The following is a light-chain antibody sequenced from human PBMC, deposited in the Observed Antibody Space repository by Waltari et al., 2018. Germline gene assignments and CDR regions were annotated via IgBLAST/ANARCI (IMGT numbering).Light chain of an antibody. Sequence: DIQMTQSPPSLSASIGDRVTITCRARQTINTHLNWYQQKEGKAPQLLIFGASSLRSGVPSMFSCTVSGTEFTLTISGLQPEDFATYYCQQAYNGPPIPFGQ. V-gene: IGKV1-39*01. CDR2: GAS. CDR3: QQAYNGPPIP. CDR1: QTINTH. J-gene: IGKJ1*01.